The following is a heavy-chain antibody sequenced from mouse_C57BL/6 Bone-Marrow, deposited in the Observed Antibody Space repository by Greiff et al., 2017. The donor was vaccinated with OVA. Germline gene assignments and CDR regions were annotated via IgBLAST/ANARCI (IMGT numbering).Heavy chain of an antibody. D-gene: IGHD2-3*01. CDR3: AYDGYYGFAY. J-gene: IGHJ3*01. Sequence: EVQLVESGGGLVKPGGSLKLSCAASGFTFSSYAMSWVRQTPEKRLEWVATISDGGSYTYYPDNVQGRFPISRDNAKNNLYLQMSHLKSEDTAMYYCAYDGYYGFAYWGQGTLVTVSA. CDR2: ISDGGSYT. CDR1: GFTFSSYA. V-gene: IGHV5-4*01.